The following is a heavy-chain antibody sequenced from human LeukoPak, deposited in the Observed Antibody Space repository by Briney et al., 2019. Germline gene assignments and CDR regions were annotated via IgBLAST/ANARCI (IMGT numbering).Heavy chain of an antibody. CDR2: ISGSGGTT. CDR1: GFTFSTYA. D-gene: IGHD1-26*01. Sequence: PGGSLRLSCAASGFTFSTYAMSWVRQAPGKGLEWVSAISGSGGTTYHADSVKGRFTISRDNSKNTLFLQMNSLRAEDTAVYYCATSGSGSYFRYYFDYWGQGTLVTVSS. J-gene: IGHJ4*02. CDR3: ATSGSGSYFRYYFDY. V-gene: IGHV3-23*01.